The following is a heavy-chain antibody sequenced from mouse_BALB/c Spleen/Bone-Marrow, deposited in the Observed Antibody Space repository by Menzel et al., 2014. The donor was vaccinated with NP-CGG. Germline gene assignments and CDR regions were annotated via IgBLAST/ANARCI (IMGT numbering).Heavy chain of an antibody. J-gene: IGHJ4*01. V-gene: IGHV3-2*02. CDR2: ISYSGST. CDR3: AYYRYDHYAMDY. CDR1: GYSITSDYA. Sequence: EVQRVESGPGLVKPSQSLSLTCTVTGYSITSDYAWNWIRQFPGNKLEWMGYISYSGSTSYNPSHKSRISITRDTSKNQFFLQLNSVTTEDTATYYCAYYRYDHYAMDYWGQGTSVTVSS. D-gene: IGHD2-14*01.